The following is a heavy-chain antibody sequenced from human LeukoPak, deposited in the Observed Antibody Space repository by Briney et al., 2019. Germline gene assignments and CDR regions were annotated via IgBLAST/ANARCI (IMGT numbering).Heavy chain of an antibody. CDR1: GSTVSSNY. J-gene: IGHJ4*02. CDR2: IYSGGST. V-gene: IGHV3-53*01. Sequence: GGSLRLSCAASGSTVSSNYMSWVRQAPGKGLEWVSVIYSGGSTYYADSVKGRFTISRDNSKNTLYLQMNSLRAEDTAVYYCAGGPSMVPNHFDYWGQGTLVTVSS. D-gene: IGHD3-10*01. CDR3: AGGPSMVPNHFDY.